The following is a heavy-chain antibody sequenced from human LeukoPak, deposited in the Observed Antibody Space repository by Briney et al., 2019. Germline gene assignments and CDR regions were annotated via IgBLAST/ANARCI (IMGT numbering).Heavy chain of an antibody. J-gene: IGHJ4*02. V-gene: IGHV4-61*05. D-gene: IGHD2-2*02. CDR2: IYSSGST. Sequence: SETLSLTCIVSGGSISSSNYYWSWIRQSPGKGLEWLGYIYSSGSTNYNPSLKSRVTISVDTSKNQFSLRLSSVTAADTAVYYCARNLRYQLLYSVVFDYWGQGTLVTVSS. CDR1: GGSISSSNYY. CDR3: ARNLRYQLLYSVVFDY.